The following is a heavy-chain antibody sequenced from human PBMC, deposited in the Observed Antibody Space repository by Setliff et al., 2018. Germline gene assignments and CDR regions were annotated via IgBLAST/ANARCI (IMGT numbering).Heavy chain of an antibody. CDR3: ARHSSRPY. J-gene: IGHJ4*02. V-gene: IGHV4-38-2*01. CDR2: IYHSGST. Sequence: SETLSLTCAVSSYSISSGYYWGWIRQPPGKGLEWIGSIYHSGSTYYNPSLKSRVTISVDTSKNQFSLKLSSVTAADTAVYYCARHSSRPYWGQGTLVTVPQ. CDR1: SYSISSGYY.